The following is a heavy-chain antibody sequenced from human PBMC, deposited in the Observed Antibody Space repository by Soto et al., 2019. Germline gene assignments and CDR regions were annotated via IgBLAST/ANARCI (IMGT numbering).Heavy chain of an antibody. D-gene: IGHD6-6*01. CDR1: GFTFSDYY. CDR2: ISSSSSYT. CDR3: ARRFEYSSSFDY. Sequence: GGSLRLSCAASGFTFSDYYMSWIRQAPGKGLEWVSYISSSSSYTNYADSVKGRFTISRDNAKNSLYLQMNSLRAEDTAVYYCARRFEYSSSFDYWGQGTLVTVSS. V-gene: IGHV3-11*06. J-gene: IGHJ4*02.